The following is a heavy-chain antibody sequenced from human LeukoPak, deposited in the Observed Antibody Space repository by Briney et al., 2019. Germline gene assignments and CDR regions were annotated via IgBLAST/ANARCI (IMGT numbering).Heavy chain of an antibody. CDR3: ARLRYCSGGSCYYFDY. Sequence: SETLSLTCTVSGGSISSYYWSWIRQPPGKGLEWIGYIYYSGSTNYNPSLKSRVTISVDTSKNKFSLKLSSVTAADTAVYYCARLRYCSGGSCYYFDYWGQGTVVTVSS. CDR2: IYYSGST. J-gene: IGHJ4*02. V-gene: IGHV4-59*08. D-gene: IGHD2-15*01. CDR1: GGSISSYY.